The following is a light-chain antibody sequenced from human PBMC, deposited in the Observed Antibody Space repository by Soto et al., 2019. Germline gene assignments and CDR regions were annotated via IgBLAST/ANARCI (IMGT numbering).Light chain of an antibody. V-gene: IGLV2-8*01. Sequence: QSALTQPPSASGSPGQSVTISCTGTSSDVGRYNYISWYQQHPGKAPNLMIYEVSKRPSGVPDRFSGSKSGNTASLTVSGLQAEDEADYYCSSYAGSSHYVFGTGTKVTV. CDR3: SSYAGSSHYV. J-gene: IGLJ1*01. CDR1: SSDVGRYNY. CDR2: EVS.